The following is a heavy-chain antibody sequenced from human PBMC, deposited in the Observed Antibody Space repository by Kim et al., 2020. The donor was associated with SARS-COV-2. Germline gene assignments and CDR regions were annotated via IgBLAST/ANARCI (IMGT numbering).Heavy chain of an antibody. CDR2: IYSGGST. J-gene: IGHJ4*02. CDR3: ARGEIDSSGYRADY. Sequence: GGSLRLSCAASGFTVSSNYMSWVRQAPGKGLEWVSVIYSGGSTYYADSVKGRFTISRDNSKTTLYLQMNSLRAEETAVYYCARGEIDSSGYRADYWGQGTLVTVSS. V-gene: IGHV3-53*01. D-gene: IGHD3-22*01. CDR1: GFTVSSNY.